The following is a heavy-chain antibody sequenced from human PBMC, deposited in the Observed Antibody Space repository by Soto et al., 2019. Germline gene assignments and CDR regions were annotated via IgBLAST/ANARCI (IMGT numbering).Heavy chain of an antibody. CDR1: GDNVSNNTAS. Sequence: PSQTLSLTCAISGDNVSNNTASWSWIRQSPSRGLEWLGRTFFRSKWSNDYAVSVKSRIIINADTSKNQFSLQLNSVTPEDTAVYYCAKGDNLGPYTSYAFDPWGQGTLVTVSS. D-gene: IGHD2-2*01. J-gene: IGHJ5*02. CDR2: TFFRSKWSN. V-gene: IGHV6-1*01. CDR3: AKGDNLGPYTSYAFDP.